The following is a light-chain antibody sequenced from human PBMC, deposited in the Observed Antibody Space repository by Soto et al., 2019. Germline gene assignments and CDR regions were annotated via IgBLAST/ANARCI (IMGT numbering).Light chain of an antibody. CDR1: SSDVGSYNL. CDR3: CAFVSSNALL. Sequence: QSALTQPASVSGSPGQSITISCTGTSSDVGSYNLVSWYQHHPGKAPKLMIYEDSNRPSGVSNRFSGSKSGNTASLTISGLQAEDEADYYCCAFVSSNALLFGGGTKVTVL. V-gene: IGLV2-23*01. J-gene: IGLJ3*02. CDR2: EDS.